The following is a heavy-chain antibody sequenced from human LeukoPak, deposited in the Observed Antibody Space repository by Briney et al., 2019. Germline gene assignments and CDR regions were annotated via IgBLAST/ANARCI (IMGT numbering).Heavy chain of an antibody. Sequence: SVKVSCKASGGTFSSYAISWVRQAPGQGLEWMGRIIPILGIANYAQEFQGRVTITADKSTSTAYMELSSLRSEDTAVYYCAREGSADSSGYYYALFLGYFDYWGQGTLVTVSS. CDR2: IIPILGIA. V-gene: IGHV1-69*04. CDR3: AREGSADSSGYYYALFLGYFDY. D-gene: IGHD3-22*01. J-gene: IGHJ4*02. CDR1: GGTFSSYA.